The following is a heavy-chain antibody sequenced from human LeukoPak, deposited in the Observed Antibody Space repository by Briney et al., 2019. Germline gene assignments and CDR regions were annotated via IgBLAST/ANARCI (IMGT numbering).Heavy chain of an antibody. V-gene: IGHV4-34*01. CDR3: ARYDY. CDR1: GGSFSGYF. Sequence: SETLSLTCAVYGGSFSGYFWTWIRQPPGKGLEWIGEINHSGSTNYNPSLKSRVSISVDTSKNQFSLKLNSVTAADTAVYYCARYDYWGQGTLVTVSS. J-gene: IGHJ4*02. CDR2: INHSGST.